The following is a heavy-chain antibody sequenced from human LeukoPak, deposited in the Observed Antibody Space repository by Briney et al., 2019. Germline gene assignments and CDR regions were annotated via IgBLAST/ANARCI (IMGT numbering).Heavy chain of an antibody. J-gene: IGHJ4*02. V-gene: IGHV4-59*01. CDR2: IYYRGNT. D-gene: IGHD3-10*01. CDR1: GGSISSYY. Sequence: SETLSLTCTVPGGSISSYYWSWIRQSPGKGLEWIGYIYYRGNTNYNPSLKSRVTISVDTSKNQFSLKLSSVTAADTAVYYCARGPREKLWTRMFDYWGQGTLVTVSS. CDR3: ARGPREKLWTRMFDY.